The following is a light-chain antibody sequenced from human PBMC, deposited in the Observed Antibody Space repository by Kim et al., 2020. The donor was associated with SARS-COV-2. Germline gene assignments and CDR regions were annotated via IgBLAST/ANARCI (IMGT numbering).Light chain of an antibody. V-gene: IGKV5-2*01. CDR3: LQHENFPWT. CDR2: ETT. Sequence: ETTLTQSPAFMSATPGAKVNISCKASQDIDDDMNWYQQKPGEVDTFIIQETTTFIPGIPPRFSGSGYGTDLSPTINNMESEDAAYYFCLQHENFPWTFGQGTKVDIK. CDR1: QDIDDD. J-gene: IGKJ1*01.